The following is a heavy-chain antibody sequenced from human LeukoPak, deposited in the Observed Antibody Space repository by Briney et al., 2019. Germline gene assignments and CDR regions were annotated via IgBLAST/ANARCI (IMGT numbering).Heavy chain of an antibody. CDR3: VKDRVATIRGDFDY. V-gene: IGHV3-64D*06. CDR2: ISSNGGST. CDR1: GFTCSSEA. J-gene: IGHJ4*02. D-gene: IGHD5-12*01. Sequence: PGGALRLACSASGFTCSSEAMHWVRQAPGKGLEYVSAISSNGGSTYYADSVKGRFTISRDNSKNTLYLQMSSLRAEDTAVYYCVKDRVATIRGDFDYWGQGTLVTVSS.